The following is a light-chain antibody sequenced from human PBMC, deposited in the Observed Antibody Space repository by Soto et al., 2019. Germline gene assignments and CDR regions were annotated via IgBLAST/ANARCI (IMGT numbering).Light chain of an antibody. J-gene: IGLJ1*01. Sequence: QSVLTQPASASGPPGQSLTVSCTGTSSDAGGYNYASWYQQHPGKAPQLLIYEVNLRPSGASNRFPAAKSGNTASLTISGLQAEDEADYYCTSYTSSSTLVFGTGTKVTVL. CDR1: SSDAGGYNY. V-gene: IGLV2-14*01. CDR3: TSYTSSSTLV. CDR2: EVN.